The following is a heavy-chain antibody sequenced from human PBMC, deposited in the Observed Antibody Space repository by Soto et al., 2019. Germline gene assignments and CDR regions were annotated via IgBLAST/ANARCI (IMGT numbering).Heavy chain of an antibody. V-gene: IGHV3-30*18. CDR1: GFTFSSYA. CDR3: AKSPGGYYSFDI. D-gene: IGHD3-3*01. J-gene: IGHJ3*02. Sequence: GGSLRLSCAASGFTFSSYAMHWVHQAPGKGLEWVAVISYDGSNKYYADSVKGRFTISRDNSKNTLYLQMNSLRAEDTAVYYCAKSPGGYYSFDIWGQGTMVTVSS. CDR2: ISYDGSNK.